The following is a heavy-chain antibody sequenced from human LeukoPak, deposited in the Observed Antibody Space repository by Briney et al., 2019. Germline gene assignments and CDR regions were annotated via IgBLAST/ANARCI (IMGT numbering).Heavy chain of an antibody. J-gene: IGHJ4*02. D-gene: IGHD6-19*01. Sequence: SETLSLTCTVSAGSITNYFWTWVRQSPGKGLEWIGYIRYNGGSDSNPSLKSRVTISLDTWNNQFSLRLTSVTAKDTAVYYCAGGELAGTGYWGQGTLVTVSS. CDR3: AGGELAGTGY. CDR1: AGSITNYF. CDR2: IRYNGGS. V-gene: IGHV4-59*03.